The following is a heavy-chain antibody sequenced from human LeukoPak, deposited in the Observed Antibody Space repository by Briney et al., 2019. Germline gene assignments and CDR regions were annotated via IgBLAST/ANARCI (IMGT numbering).Heavy chain of an antibody. CDR3: ARAEVEYSSSWYYFDY. CDR2: INPSGGST. Sequence: ASVKASCKASGYTFTSYYMHWVRQAPGQGLEWMGIINPSGGSTSYAQKFQGRVTMTRDTSTSTVYMELSSLRSEDTAVYYCARAEVEYSSSWYYFDYWGQGTLVTVSS. D-gene: IGHD6-13*01. CDR1: GYTFTSYY. J-gene: IGHJ4*02. V-gene: IGHV1-46*01.